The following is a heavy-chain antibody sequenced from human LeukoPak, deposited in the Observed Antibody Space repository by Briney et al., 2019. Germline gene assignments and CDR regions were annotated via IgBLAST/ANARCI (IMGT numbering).Heavy chain of an antibody. CDR3: ARPGGGGGNSSGYYFDH. CDR2: IKQDGSEK. D-gene: IGHD3-22*01. Sequence: TGGSLRLSCVASGSTLSSYWMSWVRQAPGKGQEWVASIKQDGSEKYYVDSVKGRFTISRDNAKNSLYLQMNSLRAEDTAVYYCARPGGGGGNSSGYYFDHWGQGTLVTVSS. J-gene: IGHJ4*02. V-gene: IGHV3-7*05. CDR1: GSTLSSYW.